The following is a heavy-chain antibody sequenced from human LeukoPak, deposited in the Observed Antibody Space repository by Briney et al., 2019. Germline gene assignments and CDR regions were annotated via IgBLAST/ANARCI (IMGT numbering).Heavy chain of an antibody. V-gene: IGHV4-39*01. Sequence: PSETLSLTCTVSGGSISSSSYYWGWIRQPPGKGLEWIGSIYYSGSTYYNPSLKSRVTISVDTSKNQFSLKLSSVTAADTAVYYCATPVPAASKPNDAFDIWGQGTMVTVSS. J-gene: IGHJ3*02. D-gene: IGHD2-2*01. CDR3: ATPVPAASKPNDAFDI. CDR1: GGSISSSSYY. CDR2: IYYSGST.